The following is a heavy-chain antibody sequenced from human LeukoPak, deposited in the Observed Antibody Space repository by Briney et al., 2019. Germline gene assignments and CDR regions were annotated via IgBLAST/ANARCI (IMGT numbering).Heavy chain of an antibody. D-gene: IGHD3-3*01. CDR2: ISSNGGST. Sequence: GGSLRLSCAASGFTFSSYAMHWVRQAPGKGLEYVSAISSNGGSTYYANSVKGRFTISRDNSKNTLYLQMGSLRAEDMAVYYCARSGPWSGYYTGWGYYFDYWGQGTLVTISS. J-gene: IGHJ4*02. V-gene: IGHV3-64*01. CDR1: GFTFSSYA. CDR3: ARSGPWSGYYTGWGYYFDY.